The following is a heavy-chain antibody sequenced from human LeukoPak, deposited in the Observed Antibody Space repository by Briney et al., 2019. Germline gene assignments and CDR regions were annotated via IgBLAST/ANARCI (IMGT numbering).Heavy chain of an antibody. CDR3: AKDWDIAEPEGYYYGMDV. J-gene: IGHJ6*02. D-gene: IGHD2-15*01. Sequence: ESGGSLRLSCAASGFSFSTYWMHWVRQAPGKGLVWVSYISSDGTKTAYADSVKGRFTISRDNSKNTLYLQMNSLRAEDTAVYYCAKDWDIAEPEGYYYGMDVWGQGTTVTVSS. CDR2: ISSDGTKT. V-gene: IGHV3-74*01. CDR1: GFSFSTYW.